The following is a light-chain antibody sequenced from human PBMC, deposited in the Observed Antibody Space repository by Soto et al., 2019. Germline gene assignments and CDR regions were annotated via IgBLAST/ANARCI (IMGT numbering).Light chain of an antibody. CDR3: SSYTSSSPYV. CDR1: SSDVGGYNY. J-gene: IGLJ1*01. CDR2: DVS. Sequence: QSVLTQPASVSGSPGQSITISCTGTSSDVGGYNYVPWYQQHPGKAPKLMIYDVSNRPSGVSNHFSGSKSGNTASLTISGLQAEDEADYYCSSYTSSSPYVFGTGTKVTVL. V-gene: IGLV2-14*01.